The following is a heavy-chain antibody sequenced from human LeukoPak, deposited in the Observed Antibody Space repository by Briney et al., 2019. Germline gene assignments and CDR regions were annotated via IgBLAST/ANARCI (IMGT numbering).Heavy chain of an antibody. J-gene: IGHJ4*02. Sequence: TSETLSLTFTVSGDSISSYYWSWIRQPPGKGLEWIGYIYYSGSTNYNPSLKSRVTISVDTSKNQFSLKLSSVTAADTAVYYCARVYSSGWYYFDYWGQGTLVTVSS. CDR3: ARVYSSGWYYFDY. V-gene: IGHV4-59*01. CDR2: IYYSGST. D-gene: IGHD6-19*01. CDR1: GDSISSYY.